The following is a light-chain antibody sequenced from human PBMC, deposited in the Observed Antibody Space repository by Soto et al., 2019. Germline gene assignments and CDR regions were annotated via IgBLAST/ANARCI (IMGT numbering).Light chain of an antibody. CDR2: DVN. J-gene: IGLJ2*01. CDR3: SSYTNTNTLV. Sequence: QSVLIQPASVSGSPGQSITISCTRGTSDVGGYNHVSWFQQHPGKVPKLMIYDVNNRPSGVSNRFSGSKSSNTASLTISGLQAEDAADYYCSSYTNTNTLVFGGGTKVTVL. CDR1: TSDVGGYNH. V-gene: IGLV2-14*01.